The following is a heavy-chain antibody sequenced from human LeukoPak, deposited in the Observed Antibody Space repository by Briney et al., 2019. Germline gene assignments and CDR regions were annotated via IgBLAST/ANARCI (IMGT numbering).Heavy chain of an antibody. Sequence: SSDTLSLTCTVSGGSISSYYWSWIRQPAGKGLEWIGRIYTSGSTNYNPSLKGRVTISVDTSKNQFSLKLSSVTAADTAVYYCARGRWYPESFQHRGQGALVTVSS. CDR3: ARGRWYPESFQH. D-gene: IGHD2-15*01. V-gene: IGHV4-4*07. CDR1: GGSISSYY. CDR2: IYTSGST. J-gene: IGHJ1*01.